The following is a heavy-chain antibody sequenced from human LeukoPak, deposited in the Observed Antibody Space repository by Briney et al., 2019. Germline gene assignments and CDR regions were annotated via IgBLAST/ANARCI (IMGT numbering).Heavy chain of an antibody. J-gene: IGHJ4*02. CDR2: IYSSGST. Sequence: SETLSLTCTVSGGSISSYYWRWIRQPAGKGLEWIGRIYSSGSTDYNSSLKSRVTMSVDTSKNQFSLKLSSVTAADTAVYYCARGSSRETYYFDYWGQGTLVTVSS. CDR3: ARGSSRETYYFDY. D-gene: IGHD2-2*01. CDR1: GGSISSYY. V-gene: IGHV4-4*07.